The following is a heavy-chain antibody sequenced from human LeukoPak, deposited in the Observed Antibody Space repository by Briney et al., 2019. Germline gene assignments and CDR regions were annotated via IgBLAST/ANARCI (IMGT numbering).Heavy chain of an antibody. CDR1: GGSISGYY. CDR2: IYTSGNT. J-gene: IGHJ4*02. D-gene: IGHD6-19*01. V-gene: IGHV4-4*07. Sequence: SETPSLTCTVSGGSISGYYWSWIRQPAGKGLEWIGRIYTSGNTNYNPSLKSRVTMSVDTSKNQFSLELSSVTAADTAVYFCARDVVAGRDYWGQGTLVTVSS. CDR3: ARDVVAGRDY.